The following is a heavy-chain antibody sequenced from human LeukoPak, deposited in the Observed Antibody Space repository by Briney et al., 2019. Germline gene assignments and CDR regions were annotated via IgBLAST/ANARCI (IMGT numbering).Heavy chain of an antibody. Sequence: PGGSLRLSCAASGFTVSSNQMNWVRQAPGKGLEWVSSISSGSTYIYYADSVKGRFTISRDNAKNSLHLQMNSLRGEDTAVYYCASQGGFDDWGQGTLVTVSS. CDR1: GFTVSSNQ. CDR3: ASQGGFDD. CDR2: ISSGSTYI. J-gene: IGHJ4*02. V-gene: IGHV3-21*01. D-gene: IGHD2-15*01.